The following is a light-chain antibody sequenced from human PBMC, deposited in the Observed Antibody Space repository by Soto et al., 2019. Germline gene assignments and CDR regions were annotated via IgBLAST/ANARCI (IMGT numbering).Light chain of an antibody. V-gene: IGLV1-44*01. CDR2: SNN. Sequence: VLTQPPSASGTPGQRVTISCSGSSSNIGSNTVNWYQQLPGTAPKLLIYSNNQRPSGVPDRFSGSKSGTSASLAIRGLQSEDEADYYCAAWDDSLNGPVFGGGTKLTVL. CDR3: AAWDDSLNGPV. J-gene: IGLJ2*01. CDR1: SSNIGSNT.